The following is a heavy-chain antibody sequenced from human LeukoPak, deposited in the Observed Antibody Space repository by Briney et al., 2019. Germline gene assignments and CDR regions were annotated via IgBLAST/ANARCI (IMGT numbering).Heavy chain of an antibody. J-gene: IGHJ4*02. D-gene: IGHD3-10*01. CDR2: IYSGGST. CDR1: GFTVSSNY. Sequence: PGGSLGLSCAASGFTVSSNYMSWVRQAPGKGLEWVSVIYSGGSTYYADSVKGRFTISRHNSKNTLYLQMNSLRAEDTAVYYCARDLGGGSSGSNNDYWGQGTLVTVSS. V-gene: IGHV3-53*04. CDR3: ARDLGGGSSGSNNDY.